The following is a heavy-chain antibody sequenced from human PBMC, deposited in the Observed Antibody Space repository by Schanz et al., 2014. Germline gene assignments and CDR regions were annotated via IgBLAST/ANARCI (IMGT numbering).Heavy chain of an antibody. CDR2: INPNSGAT. J-gene: IGHJ4*02. D-gene: IGHD2-8*02. CDR1: GYTFTGYH. V-gene: IGHV1-2*06. CDR3: ARGLVRYFAY. Sequence: QVHLVQSGSELKKPGASVKVSCKASGYTFTGYHMHWVRQAPGQGLEWMGQINPNSGATIYAQNFQGRVTMTRDTSISTAYMELSRLRSDDTAVYYCARGLVRYFAYWGQGTLVTVSS.